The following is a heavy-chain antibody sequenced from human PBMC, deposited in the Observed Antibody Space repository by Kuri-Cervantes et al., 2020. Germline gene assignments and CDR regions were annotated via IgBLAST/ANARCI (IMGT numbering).Heavy chain of an antibody. J-gene: IGHJ6*03. Sequence: SETLSLTCTVSGGSISSSSYYWGWIRQPPGKGLEWIGYIYYSGSTNYNPSLKSRVTISVDTSKNQFFLKLSSVTAADTAVYYCARVVGYSSSWTFDYYYYMDVWGKGTTVTVSS. V-gene: IGHV4-61*05. CDR2: IYYSGST. D-gene: IGHD6-13*01. CDR3: ARVVGYSSSWTFDYYYYMDV. CDR1: GGSISSSSYY.